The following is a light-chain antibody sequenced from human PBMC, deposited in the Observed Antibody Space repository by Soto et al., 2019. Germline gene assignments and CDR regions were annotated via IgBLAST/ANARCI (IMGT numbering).Light chain of an antibody. J-gene: IGKJ3*01. CDR2: ATS. V-gene: IGKV1-39*01. Sequence: DIQMTQSPSSLSASVGDRVTITCRASQTINTYLNWYQQKPWKAPHLLIYATSTLQSGVPSRFSGCGSGTDFTLTISSLQPEDFATYYCQQSYSTPAFGPGTKVDIK. CDR3: QQSYSTPA. CDR1: QTINTY.